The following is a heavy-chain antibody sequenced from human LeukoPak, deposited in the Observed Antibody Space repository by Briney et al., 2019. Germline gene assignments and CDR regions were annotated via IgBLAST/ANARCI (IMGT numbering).Heavy chain of an antibody. D-gene: IGHD3-10*01. J-gene: IGHJ5*02. CDR3: ARAINYYGSGSYYTLSYTTENWFDP. CDR2: ISSSSSYI. V-gene: IGHV3-21*03. Sequence: GGFLRLSCAASGFTFSSYSMNWVRQAPGKGLEWVSSISSSSSYIYYADSVKGRFTISRDNAKNSLYLQMNSLRAEDTAVYYCARAINYYGSGSYYTLSYTTENWFDPWGQGTLVTVSS. CDR1: GFTFSSYS.